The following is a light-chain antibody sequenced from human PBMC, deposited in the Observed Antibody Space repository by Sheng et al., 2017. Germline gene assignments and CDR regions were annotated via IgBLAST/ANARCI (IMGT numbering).Light chain of an antibody. V-gene: IGLV2-14*03. CDR3: SSYTSTSTRV. J-gene: IGLJ3*02. Sequence: QSALTQPASVTGSPGQSITISCTGTSRDVGRFNYVSWYQQQPGKVPKLMIYDVSRRPSGVSNRFSGSKSANTASLTISGLQAEDEATYYCSSYTSTSTRVFGGGTELTVL. CDR2: DVS. CDR1: SRDVGRFNY.